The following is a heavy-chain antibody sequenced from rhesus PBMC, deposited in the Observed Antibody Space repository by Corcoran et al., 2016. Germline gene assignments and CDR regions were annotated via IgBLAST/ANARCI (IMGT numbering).Heavy chain of an antibody. J-gene: IGHJ4*01. V-gene: IGHV3-184*01. CDR2: IRSTAYGGTA. CDR1: GFTFSAYY. CDR3: TTSRQGGSSYGSDF. D-gene: IGHD4-29*01. Sequence: EVQLVESGGGLVQPGGSLRLSSAASGFTFSAYYMYWVRQAPERGLGWVGFIRSTAYGGTAEYAATVKGRFTISRDDSKSIAYLQMSSLKTEDTAVYYCTTSRQGGSSYGSDFWGLGVLVTVSS.